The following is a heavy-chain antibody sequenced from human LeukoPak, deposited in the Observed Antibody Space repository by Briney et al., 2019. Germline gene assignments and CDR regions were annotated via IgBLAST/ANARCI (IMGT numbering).Heavy chain of an antibody. CDR1: GGSISNYY. V-gene: IGHV4-59*08. J-gene: IGHJ3*02. CDR2: VYYSGST. CDR3: ARGPYSYDSSGAFDI. D-gene: IGHD3-22*01. Sequence: SETLSLTCTVSGGSISNYYWSWIRQPPGKGLDWIGYVYYSGSTNYNPALKSRVTISVDTSKNQFSLKLSSVTAADTAVYFCARGPYSYDSSGAFDIWGQGTMVTVSS.